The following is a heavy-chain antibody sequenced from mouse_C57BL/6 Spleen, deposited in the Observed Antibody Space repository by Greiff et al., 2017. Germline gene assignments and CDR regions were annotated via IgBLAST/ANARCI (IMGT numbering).Heavy chain of an antibody. J-gene: IGHJ3*01. Sequence: VKLQESGAELMKPGASVKLSCKATGYTFTGYWIEWVKQRPGHGLEWIGEILPGSGSTNYNEKFKGKATFTADPSSNTAYMQLSSLTTEDSAIYYCACYGSSKAWFAYWGQGTLVTVSA. V-gene: IGHV1-9*01. CDR2: ILPGSGST. CDR3: ACYGSSKAWFAY. CDR1: GYTFTGYW. D-gene: IGHD1-1*01.